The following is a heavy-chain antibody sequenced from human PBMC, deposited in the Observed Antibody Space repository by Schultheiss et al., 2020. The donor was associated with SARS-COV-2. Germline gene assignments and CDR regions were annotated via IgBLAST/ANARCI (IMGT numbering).Heavy chain of an antibody. CDR3: ARGVDTVTQLHY. J-gene: IGHJ4*02. D-gene: IGHD5-18*01. CDR1: GGTFSSYA. Sequence: SVKVSCKASGGTFSSYAISWVRQAPGQGLEWMGGIIPIFGTANYAQKFQGRVTITADESTSTVYMELSSLRSEDTAVYYCARGVDTVTQLHYWGQGTLVTVSS. CDR2: IIPIFGTA. V-gene: IGHV1-69*13.